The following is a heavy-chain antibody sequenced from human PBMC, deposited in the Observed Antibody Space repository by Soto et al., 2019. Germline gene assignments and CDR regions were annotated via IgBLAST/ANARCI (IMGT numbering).Heavy chain of an antibody. D-gene: IGHD6-13*01. V-gene: IGHV4-31*03. CDR2: IYYSGST. J-gene: IGHJ5*02. CDR3: ARGPYSSSWYWFDP. Sequence: SETLSLTCTVSGGSISSGGYYWSWIRQHPGKGLEWIGYIYYSGSTYYNPSLKSRVTISVDTSKNQFSLKLSSVTAADTAVYYCARGPYSSSWYWFDPWGQGTLVTVYS. CDR1: GGSISSGGYY.